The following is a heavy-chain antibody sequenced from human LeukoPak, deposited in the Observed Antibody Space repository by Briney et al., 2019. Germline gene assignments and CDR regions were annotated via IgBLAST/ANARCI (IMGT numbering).Heavy chain of an antibody. CDR1: GGTFSSYA. V-gene: IGHV1-69*13. D-gene: IGHD2-2*01. CDR2: IIPIFGTA. J-gene: IGHJ6*03. Sequence: GASVKVSCKASGGTFSSYAISWVRQAPGQGLEWMGGIIPIFGTANYAQKFQGRVTITADESTSTAYMELSSLRSEDTAVYYCAREALGYCSSTSCYYYYYYMDVWGKGTTVTVSS. CDR3: AREALGYCSSTSCYYYYYYMDV.